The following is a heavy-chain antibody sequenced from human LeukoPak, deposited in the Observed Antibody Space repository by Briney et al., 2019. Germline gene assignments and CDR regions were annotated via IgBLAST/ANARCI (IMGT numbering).Heavy chain of an antibody. D-gene: IGHD3-10*01. CDR2: IYHSGST. Sequence: SETLSLTCAVSGGSISSSSWWNWVRQPAGKGLEWIGEIYHSGSTNYNPSLKSRVTISVDKSKNHFSLKLSSVTAADTAVYYCATYRGVCLDAFDIWGQGTMVTVSS. CDR1: GGSISSSSW. V-gene: IGHV4-4*02. J-gene: IGHJ3*02. CDR3: ATYRGVCLDAFDI.